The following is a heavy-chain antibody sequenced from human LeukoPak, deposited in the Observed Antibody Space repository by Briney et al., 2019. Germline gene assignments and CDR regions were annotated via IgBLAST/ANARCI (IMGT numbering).Heavy chain of an antibody. D-gene: IGHD2-2*01. CDR1: GFTFSSYA. J-gene: IGHJ5*02. CDR2: ISGSGGST. V-gene: IGHV3-23*01. Sequence: GGSLRLSCAASGFTFSSYAMSWVRQAPGKGLEWVSAISGSGGSTYYADSVKGRFTISRDSSKNTLYLQMNSLRAEDTAVYYCAKSGDIVVVPAARNWFDPWGQGTLVTVSS. CDR3: AKSGDIVVVPAARNWFDP.